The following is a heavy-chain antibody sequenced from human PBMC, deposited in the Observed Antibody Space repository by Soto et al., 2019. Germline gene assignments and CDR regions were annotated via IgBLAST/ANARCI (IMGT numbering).Heavy chain of an antibody. CDR2: ISSGAAYI. Sequence: EVQVVESGGGLVKPGGSLTLSCNFTFSLYSMNWVRQAPGKGLEWVASISSGAAYIKYADSVQGRFTISRGNAKCSVALQMRSLRVEDTAVYFCTRDEGGSYDSWFHPWGQGAQVTVSA. J-gene: IGHJ5*02. V-gene: IGHV3-21*01. CDR1: FTFSLYS. D-gene: IGHD1-26*01. CDR3: TRDEGGSYDSWFHP.